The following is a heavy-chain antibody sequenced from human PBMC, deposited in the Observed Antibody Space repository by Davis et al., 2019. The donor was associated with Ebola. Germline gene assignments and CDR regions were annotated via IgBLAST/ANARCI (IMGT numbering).Heavy chain of an antibody. CDR1: GFTFSSYA. D-gene: IGHD3-22*01. CDR3: ARDYYDTSGYYQTWYFDL. Sequence: GESLKISCAASGFTFSSYAMSWVRQAPGKGLEWVSAISGSGGSTYYADSVKGRFTISRDNSKNTLYLQMNSLRAEDTAVYYCARDYYDTSGYYQTWYFDLWGRGTLVTVSS. J-gene: IGHJ2*01. V-gene: IGHV3-23*01. CDR2: ISGSGGST.